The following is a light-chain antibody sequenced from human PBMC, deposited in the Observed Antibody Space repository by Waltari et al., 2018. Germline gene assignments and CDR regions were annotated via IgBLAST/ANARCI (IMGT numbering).Light chain of an antibody. Sequence: SYELPPSRPFSVSPGLPAPITCSGVYLGDKFVSWYQQKTSQSPILGIFENRRRPLVVPERYSGSNAGNTATLTISGTQTLDEADYYCQTWDRRIPIFGGGTKLTVL. V-gene: IGLV3-1*01. J-gene: IGLJ2*01. CDR2: ENR. CDR3: QTWDRRIPI. CDR1: YLGDKF.